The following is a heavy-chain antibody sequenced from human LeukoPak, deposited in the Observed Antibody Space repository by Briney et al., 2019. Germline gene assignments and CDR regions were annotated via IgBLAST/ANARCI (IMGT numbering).Heavy chain of an antibody. D-gene: IGHD6-6*01. CDR3: ARAVDLQKGLAARLGAFDY. CDR1: GGSISSSNW. CDR2: IYHSGST. V-gene: IGHV4-4*02. Sequence: SGTLSLTCAVSGGSISSSNWWSWVRQPPGKGLEWIGEIYHSGSTNYNPSLKSRVTISVDKSKNQFSLKLSSVTAADTAVYYCARAVDLQKGLAARLGAFDYWGQGTLVTVSS. J-gene: IGHJ4*02.